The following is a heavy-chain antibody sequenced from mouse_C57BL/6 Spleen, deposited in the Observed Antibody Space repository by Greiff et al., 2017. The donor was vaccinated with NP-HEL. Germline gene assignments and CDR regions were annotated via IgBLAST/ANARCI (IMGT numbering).Heavy chain of an antibody. V-gene: IGHV5-17*01. Sequence: EVQLVESGGGLVKPGGSLKLSCAASGFTFSDYGMHWVRQAPEQGLEWVAYISSGSSTIYYADTVKGRFTISIDTAKNTLFLQMTSLGSEDTAMYYCARRYGYDAMDYWGQGTSVTVSS. J-gene: IGHJ4*01. CDR1: GFTFSDYG. D-gene: IGHD1-1*02. CDR3: ARRYGYDAMDY. CDR2: ISSGSSTI.